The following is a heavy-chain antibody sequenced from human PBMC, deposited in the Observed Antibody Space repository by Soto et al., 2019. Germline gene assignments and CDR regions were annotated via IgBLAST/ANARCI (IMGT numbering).Heavy chain of an antibody. CDR1: GFTFSSYG. V-gene: IGHV3-30*18. J-gene: IGHJ2*01. D-gene: IGHD3-3*01. Sequence: QVQLVESGGGVVQPGRSLRLSCAASGFTFSSYGMHWVRQAPGKGLEWVAGISYDGSNKYYADSVKGRFTISRDNSKNTLYLQMNSLRAEDMSVYYCAKDTILDWYFDLWGRGTLVTVSS. CDR2: ISYDGSNK. CDR3: AKDTILDWYFDL.